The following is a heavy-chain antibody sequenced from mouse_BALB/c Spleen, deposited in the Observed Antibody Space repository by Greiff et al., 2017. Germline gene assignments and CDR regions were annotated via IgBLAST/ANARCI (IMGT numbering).Heavy chain of an antibody. Sequence: QVQLQQSGAELVMPGASVKMSCKASGYTFTDYWMHWVKQRPGQGLEWIGAIDTSDSYTSYNQEFKGKATLTVDESSSTAYMQLSSLTSEDSAVYYCARGDAMDYWGQGTSVTVSS. CDR3: ARGDAMDY. J-gene: IGHJ4*01. V-gene: IGHV1-69*01. CDR1: GYTFTDYW. CDR2: IDTSDSYT.